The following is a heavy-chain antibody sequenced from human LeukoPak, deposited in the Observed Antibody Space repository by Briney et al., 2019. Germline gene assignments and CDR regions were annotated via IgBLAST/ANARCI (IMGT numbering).Heavy chain of an antibody. V-gene: IGHV3-74*01. D-gene: IGHD3-10*01. J-gene: IGHJ4*02. CDR1: GFTLSSYW. CDR2: INSDGSST. Sequence: PGGSLRLSCAASGFTLSSYWMHWVRHTPGKGPVWVSRINSDGSSTSYADSVKGRFTISRDNAKNTLYLQMNSLRAEDTAMYYCARDKGYGSDYWGPGVQVTVSS. CDR3: ARDKGYGSDY.